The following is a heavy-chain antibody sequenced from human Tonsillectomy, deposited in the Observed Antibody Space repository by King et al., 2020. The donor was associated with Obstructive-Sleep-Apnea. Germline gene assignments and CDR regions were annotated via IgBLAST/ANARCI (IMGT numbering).Heavy chain of an antibody. J-gene: IGHJ3*02. Sequence: VQLVESGGGLVQPGGSLRLSCAASGFTFSSYAMSWVRQSPGKGLEWVSAISGSGGSTYYADSVKGRFTISRDNSKNTLFLQMNSLAAEDTAVYYCAKDDNSAYYGRYDAFDIWGQGTMVTVSS. CDR3: AKDDNSAYYGRYDAFDI. V-gene: IGHV3-23*04. CDR1: GFTFSSYA. D-gene: IGHD3-22*01. CDR2: ISGSGGST.